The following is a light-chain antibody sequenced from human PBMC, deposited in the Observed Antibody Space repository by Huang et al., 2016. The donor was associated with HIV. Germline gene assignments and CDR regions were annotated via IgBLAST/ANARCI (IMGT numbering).Light chain of an antibody. V-gene: IGKV3-15*01. J-gene: IGKJ1*01. CDR3: QQYNNWPPWT. CDR2: GAS. Sequence: EIVMTQSPATLSVSPRERATLPCRASQSVSNNLAWYQQKPGQAPRLLIYGASTRATGIPARFSGSGSGTEFTLTISSLQSEDFAVYYCQQYNNWPPWTFGQGTKVEIK. CDR1: QSVSNN.